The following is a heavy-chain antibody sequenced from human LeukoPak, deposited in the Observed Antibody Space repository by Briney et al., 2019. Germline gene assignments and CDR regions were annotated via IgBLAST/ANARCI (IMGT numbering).Heavy chain of an antibody. CDR2: IFYSGSN. D-gene: IGHD6-13*01. CDR3: ARRIPAVGQFSYYFDS. Sequence: SGTLSLTCTASGYTISNYYWSWIRQPPGKGLEWIGYIFYSGSNNYNPSITRRATISVHTTKSHFSLKLSSVTAADTAVYYCARRIPAVGQFSYYFDSWGQGALVTVSS. J-gene: IGHJ4*02. V-gene: IGHV4-59*01. CDR1: GYTISNYY.